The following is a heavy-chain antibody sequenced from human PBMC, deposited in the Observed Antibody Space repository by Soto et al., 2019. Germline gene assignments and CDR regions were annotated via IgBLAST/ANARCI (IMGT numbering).Heavy chain of an antibody. CDR1: GVSITNYY. CDR3: AREQYNWKL. J-gene: IGHJ4*02. CDR2: VYHTGNT. V-gene: IGHV4-59*01. D-gene: IGHD1-20*01. Sequence: QVQLQESGPGLVKPSEALSLTCSVSGVSITNYYWTWIRHSPGKGLEWIGYVYHTGNTYYNPSLRSRVTISLDTSKNQVSLRLRSVTAADTAVYCCAREQYNWKLWGQGTLVTVSS.